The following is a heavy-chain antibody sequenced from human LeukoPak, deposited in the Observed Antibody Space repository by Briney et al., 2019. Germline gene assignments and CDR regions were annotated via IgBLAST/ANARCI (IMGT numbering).Heavy chain of an antibody. CDR3: AVSHGTYDYYYYMDV. CDR1: GGSISSYY. CDR2: IYYSGST. Sequence: SETLSLTCTVSGGSISSYYWSWIRQPPGKGLEWIGYIYYSGSTNYNPSLKSRVTISVDTSKNQFPLKLSSVTAADTAVYYCAVSHGTYDYYYYMDVWGKGTTVTVSS. J-gene: IGHJ6*03. D-gene: IGHD5-18*01. V-gene: IGHV4-59*01.